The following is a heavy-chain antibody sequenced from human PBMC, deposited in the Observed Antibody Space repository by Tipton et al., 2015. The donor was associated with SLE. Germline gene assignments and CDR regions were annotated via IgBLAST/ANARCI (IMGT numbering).Heavy chain of an antibody. CDR1: GFTFSSYW. J-gene: IGHJ4*02. CDR2: IKQDGSEK. D-gene: IGHD3-10*01. V-gene: IGHV3-7*01. CDR3: ARGRGRALWALDY. Sequence: SLRLSCAASGFTFSSYWMSWVRQAPGKGLEWVANIKQDGSEKYYVDSVKGRFTISRDNAKNSLYLQMNSLRAEDTAVYYCARGRGRALWALDYWGQGTLVTVSS.